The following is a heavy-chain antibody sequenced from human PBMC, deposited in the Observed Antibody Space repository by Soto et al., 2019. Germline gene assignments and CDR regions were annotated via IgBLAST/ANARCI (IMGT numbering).Heavy chain of an antibody. CDR3: ATRAYYDSRGYYYYEYYFDY. CDR2: ISSSGTRT. V-gene: IGHV3-23*01. Sequence: EVQLLESGGGLVQPGGSLRLSCAASGFTFSNYAMSWVRQAPGKGLEWVSGISSSGTRTYYADSVKGQFTISRDNSKNTLYLQVVSLRAEDTAVYYCATRAYYDSRGYYYYEYYFDYWGQGTLVTVSS. D-gene: IGHD3-22*01. CDR1: GFTFSNYA. J-gene: IGHJ4*02.